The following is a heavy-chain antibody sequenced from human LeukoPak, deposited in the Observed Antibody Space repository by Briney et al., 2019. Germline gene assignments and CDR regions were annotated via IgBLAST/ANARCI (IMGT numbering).Heavy chain of an antibody. V-gene: IGHV3-74*01. CDR1: GFTFSSYW. CDR3: ARDRVLDY. D-gene: IGHD3-3*01. J-gene: IGHJ4*02. Sequence: RTGGSLRLSCAASGFTFSSYWMHWVRQAPGKGLVWVSRFKSDGSSTTYADSVKGRFTVSRDNAKNTLYLQMNSLRAEDTAVYYCARDRVLDYWGQGTLVTVSS. CDR2: FKSDGSST.